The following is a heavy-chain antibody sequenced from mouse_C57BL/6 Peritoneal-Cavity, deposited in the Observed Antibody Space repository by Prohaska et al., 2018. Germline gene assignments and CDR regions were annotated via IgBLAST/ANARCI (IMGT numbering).Heavy chain of an antibody. V-gene: IGHV1-69*01. D-gene: IGHD2-4*01. J-gene: IGHJ3*01. CDR2: IDPSDSYT. CDR1: GYTFTSYW. Sequence: QVQLQQPGAELVMPGASVKLSCKASGYTFTSYWMHWVKQRPGQGLEWIGEIDPSDSYTNYNQKFKGKATLTVDKSSSTAYMQLSSRTSEDSAVYYCARAGRKIYYDYDFAYWGQGTLVTVSA. CDR3: ARAGRKIYYDYDFAY.